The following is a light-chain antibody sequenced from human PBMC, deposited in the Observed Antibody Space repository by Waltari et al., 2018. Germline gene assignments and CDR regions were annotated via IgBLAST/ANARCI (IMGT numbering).Light chain of an antibody. V-gene: IGKV1-5*03. Sequence: DIQMTQSPATLSASVGDRVTITCRATQSIGNSLAWYQQKPGKAPRLLIFESSSLGSGVTSRFSGSGSGTHFTLTISDRQRDNFATYYCQQYYTYWSIFGRGTKLEI. CDR1: QSIGNS. CDR2: ESS. J-gene: IGKJ2*01. CDR3: QQYYTYWSI.